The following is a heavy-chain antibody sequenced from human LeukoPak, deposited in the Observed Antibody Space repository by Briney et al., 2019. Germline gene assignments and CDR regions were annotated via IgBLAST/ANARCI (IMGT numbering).Heavy chain of an antibody. V-gene: IGHV4-59*08. CDR2: IYYSGTT. J-gene: IGHJ4*02. CDR1: GGSISNYY. Sequence: TSETLSLTCTVSGGSISNYYWSWIRQPPGKGLEWIGYIYYSGTTNYTPSLKSRVTISVDTSKNQFSLKLSSVTAADTAVYYCAGLIGYGGWPGRTYYFDYWGQGTLVTVSS. D-gene: IGHD3-10*01. CDR3: AGLIGYGGWPGRTYYFDY.